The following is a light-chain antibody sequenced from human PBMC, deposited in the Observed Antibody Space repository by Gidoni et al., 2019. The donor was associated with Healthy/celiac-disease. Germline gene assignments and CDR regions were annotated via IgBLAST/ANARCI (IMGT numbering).Light chain of an antibody. Sequence: EIVMTQSPATLSVSPGERATLSCRASQSVSSNFAWYQQKTRQAPRLLIYGASTRSTGIPARFSGSGSGTEVTLTISSLQSEDFAVYYCQQYNNWPPWTFGQGTKVEIK. V-gene: IGKV3-15*01. CDR3: QQYNNWPPWT. CDR2: GAS. J-gene: IGKJ1*01. CDR1: QSVSSN.